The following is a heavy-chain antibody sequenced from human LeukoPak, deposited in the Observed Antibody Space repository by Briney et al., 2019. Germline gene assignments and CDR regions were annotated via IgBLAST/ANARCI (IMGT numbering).Heavy chain of an antibody. Sequence: ASVKVSCKTSGYIFTGYYVHWVRQAPGQGLDWMGWLNPNSGDTHYAQTFQGRVTMTGDTSIKTAYMEVSGLRSDDTAVYYCARVESLALTSIDYWGQGTLVTVSS. V-gene: IGHV1-2*02. CDR2: LNPNSGDT. CDR1: GYIFTGYY. D-gene: IGHD3-16*01. CDR3: ARVESLALTSIDY. J-gene: IGHJ4*02.